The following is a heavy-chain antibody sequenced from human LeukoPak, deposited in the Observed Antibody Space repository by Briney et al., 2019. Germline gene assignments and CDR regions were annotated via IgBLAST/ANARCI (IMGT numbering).Heavy chain of an antibody. CDR3: AREHRYSSSWSNYYYGMDV. D-gene: IGHD6-13*01. CDR2: IYSGGST. CDR1: GFTVSSNY. J-gene: IGHJ6*02. V-gene: IGHV3-53*04. Sequence: PGGSLRLSCAASGFTVSSNYMSWVRQAPGKGLEWVSVIYSGGSTYYADSVKGRFTISRHNSKNMLYLQMNSLRAEDTAVYYCAREHRYSSSWSNYYYGMDVWGQGTTVTVSS.